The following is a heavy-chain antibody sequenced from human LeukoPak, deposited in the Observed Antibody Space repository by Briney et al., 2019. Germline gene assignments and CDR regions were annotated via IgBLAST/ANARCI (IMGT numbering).Heavy chain of an antibody. V-gene: IGHV3-23*01. Sequence: PGGSLRLSCAASGFTFTTYGMSWVRQAPGKGLEGVSSISGSDDSLYYMESVKGRLTISRDNAKNTVHLQMNTLRAEDTAIYYCAKGVNPGYNPGWSNFDYWGQGTLVTVSS. CDR2: ISGSDDSL. CDR1: GFTFTTYG. CDR3: AKGVNPGYNPGWSNFDY. J-gene: IGHJ4*02. D-gene: IGHD1-14*01.